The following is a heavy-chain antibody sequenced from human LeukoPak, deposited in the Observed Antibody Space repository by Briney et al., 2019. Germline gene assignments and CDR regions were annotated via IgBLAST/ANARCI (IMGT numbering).Heavy chain of an antibody. V-gene: IGHV4-59*01. CDR2: TYYRGSP. D-gene: IGHD7-27*01. J-gene: IGHJ3*02. CDR3: ARREGTWGAFDI. CDR1: GGSISSYY. Sequence: PSETLSLTCTVSGGSISSYYWSWIRQPPGKGLEWIGFTYYRGSPNYNPSLTSRVTISEDTSKNQFSLKLTSVTAADTAVYYCARREGTWGAFDIWGQGTMVTVSS.